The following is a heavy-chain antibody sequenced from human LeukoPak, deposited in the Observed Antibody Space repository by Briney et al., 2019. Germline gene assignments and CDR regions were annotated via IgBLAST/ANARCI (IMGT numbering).Heavy chain of an antibody. CDR1: GYTFTSYD. J-gene: IGHJ3*02. CDR3: YVWGSYRRQAFDI. CDR2: MNPNSGNT. D-gene: IGHD3-16*02. Sequence: ASVKVSCKASGYTFTSYDINWVRQATGQGLEWMGWMNPNSGNTGYAQKFRGRVTMTRNTSISTAYMELSSLRSEDTAVYYCYVWGSYRRQAFDIWGQGTMVTVSS. V-gene: IGHV1-8*01.